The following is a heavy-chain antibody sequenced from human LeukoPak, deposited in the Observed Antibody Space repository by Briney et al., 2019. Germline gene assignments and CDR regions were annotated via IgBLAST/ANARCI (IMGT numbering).Heavy chain of an antibody. Sequence: ASVKVSCKASGYTFTSYDINWVRQATGQGLEWMGWMNPNSGNTGYAQKFQGRVTMTRNTSISTAYMELSSLRSEDTAVYYCARADSGADFWSGYALHYCYYYYMDVWGKGTTVTVSS. CDR3: ARADSGADFWSGYALHYCYYYYMDV. CDR1: GYTFTSYD. J-gene: IGHJ6*03. D-gene: IGHD3-3*01. V-gene: IGHV1-8*01. CDR2: MNPNSGNT.